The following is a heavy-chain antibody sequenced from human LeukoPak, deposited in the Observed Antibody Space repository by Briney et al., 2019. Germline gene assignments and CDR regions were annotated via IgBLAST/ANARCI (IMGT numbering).Heavy chain of an antibody. CDR2: INHSGST. V-gene: IGHV4-34*01. CDR1: GGSFSGYY. Sequence: SETLSLTCAVYGGSFSGYYWSWIRQPPGKGLEWIGEINHSGSTNYNPSLKRRVTISVDTSKNQFSLKLSSVTAADTAVYYCARGGANYYYGSGSYYNVHYYYYGMDVWGQGTTVTVSS. CDR3: ARGGANYYYGSGSYYNVHYYYYGMDV. D-gene: IGHD3-10*01. J-gene: IGHJ6*02.